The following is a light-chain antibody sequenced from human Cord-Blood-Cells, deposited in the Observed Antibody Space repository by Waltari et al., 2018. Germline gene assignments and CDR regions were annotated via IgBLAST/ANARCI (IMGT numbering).Light chain of an antibody. CDR1: ALPKQY. CDR2: QDS. J-gene: IGLJ2*01. V-gene: IGLV3-25*02. CDR3: QSADSSGTYVV. Sequence: SYELTQPPSVSVSPGQTARITCSGDALPKQYAYWYQQKAGQAPVLVIYQDSERPSGFPERCSGPIAETTVTLTISEVQAEDEADYYCQSADSSGTYVVFCGGTKLTVL.